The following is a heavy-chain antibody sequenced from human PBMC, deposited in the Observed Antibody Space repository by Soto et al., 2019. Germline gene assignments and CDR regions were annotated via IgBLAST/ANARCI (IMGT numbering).Heavy chain of an antibody. Sequence: VGSLRLSCAATGLTFNNYNMNWVRQAPGKGLEWVSSISTTGAYIQYADSVKGRFTISRDNAKNSLYLQMNSLRAEDTAPYYRERHTSSWSIWFDTWGQGTLVTVSS. J-gene: IGHJ5*02. CDR3: ERHTSSWSIWFDT. CDR1: GLTFNNYN. CDR2: ISTTGAYI. V-gene: IGHV3-21*01. D-gene: IGHD6-13*01.